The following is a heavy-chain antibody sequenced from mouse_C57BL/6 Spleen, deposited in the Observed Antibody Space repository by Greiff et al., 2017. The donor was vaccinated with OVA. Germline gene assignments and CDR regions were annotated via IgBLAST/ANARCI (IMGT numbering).Heavy chain of an antibody. D-gene: IGHD2-4*01. CDR3: ARGLYDYDA. Sequence: QVQLQQSGAELVRPGTSVKLSCKASGYTFPSYWMHWVKQRPGQGLEWIGVIDPSDSYTNYNQKFKGKATLTVDTSSSTAYMQLSSLTSEDSAVYYCARGLYDYDAWGQGTLVTVSA. J-gene: IGHJ3*01. CDR1: GYTFPSYW. CDR2: IDPSDSYT. V-gene: IGHV1-59*01.